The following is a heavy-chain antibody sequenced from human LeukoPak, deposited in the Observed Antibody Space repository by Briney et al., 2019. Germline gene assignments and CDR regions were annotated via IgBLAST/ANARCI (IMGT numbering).Heavy chain of an antibody. Sequence: SETLSLTCAVYGGSFSGYYWSWIRQPPGKGLEWIGEINHSGSTNYNPSLKSRVTISVDTSKNQFSLKLSSVTAADTAVYYCARTPRVGFGGVIVIRKYYFDYWGQGTLVTVSS. D-gene: IGHD3-16*02. J-gene: IGHJ4*02. CDR2: INHSGST. CDR1: GGSFSGYY. V-gene: IGHV4-34*01. CDR3: ARTPRVGFGGVIVIRKYYFDY.